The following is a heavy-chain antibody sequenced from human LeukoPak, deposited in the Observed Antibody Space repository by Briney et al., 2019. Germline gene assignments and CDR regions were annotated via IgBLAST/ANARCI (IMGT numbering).Heavy chain of an antibody. V-gene: IGHV7-4-1*02. CDR1: GYTFTSYY. Sequence: ASVKVSCKASGYTFTSYYMHWVRQAPGQGLEWMGWINTNTGNPTYAQGFTGRFVFSLDTSVSTAYLQISSLKTEDTAVYYCARAYQRLGQLSLPDYWGQGTLVTVSS. D-gene: IGHD3-16*02. CDR3: ARAYQRLGQLSLPDY. CDR2: INTNTGNP. J-gene: IGHJ4*02.